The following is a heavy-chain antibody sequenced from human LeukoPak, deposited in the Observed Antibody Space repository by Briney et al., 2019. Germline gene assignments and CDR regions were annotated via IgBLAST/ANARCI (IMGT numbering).Heavy chain of an antibody. V-gene: IGHV1-69*06. J-gene: IGHJ3*02. Sequence: SVKVSCKASGGTFSSYAISWVRQAPGQGPEWMGGIIPIFGTANYAQKFQGRVTITADKSTSTAYMELSSLRSEDTAVYYCARTTTTVTTIDAFDIWGQGTMVTVSS. CDR1: GGTFSSYA. D-gene: IGHD4-17*01. CDR2: IIPIFGTA. CDR3: ARTTTTVTTIDAFDI.